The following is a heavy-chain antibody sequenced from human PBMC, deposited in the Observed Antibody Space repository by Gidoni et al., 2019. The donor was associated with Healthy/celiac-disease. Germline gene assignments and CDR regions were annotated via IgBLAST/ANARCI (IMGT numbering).Heavy chain of an antibody. D-gene: IGHD4-17*01. V-gene: IGHV3-66*02. CDR1: GFTVSSNY. CDR2: IYSGGST. Sequence: EVQLVESGGGLVQPGGSLRLACAASGFTVSSNYMSWVRQAPGKGLEWVSVIYSGGSTYYADSVKGRFTISRDNSKNTLYLQMNSLRAEDTAVYYCARGDYGDYSLRFWGQGTLVTVSS. CDR3: ARGDYGDYSLRF. J-gene: IGHJ4*02.